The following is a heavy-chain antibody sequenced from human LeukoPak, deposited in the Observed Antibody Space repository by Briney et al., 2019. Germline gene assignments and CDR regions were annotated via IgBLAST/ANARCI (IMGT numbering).Heavy chain of an antibody. CDR2: ILYSGST. D-gene: IGHD1-14*01. Sequence: KTSETLSLTCSVSGGSITNYFWSWIRQPPGKGLEWIGYILYSGSTKYNPSLKSRVTMSADTSKNQFSLKLSSVTAADTAVYYCARRNRIPGTYYMDVWGKGTTVIVSS. CDR1: GGSITNYF. V-gene: IGHV4-59*12. CDR3: ARRNRIPGTYYMDV. J-gene: IGHJ6*03.